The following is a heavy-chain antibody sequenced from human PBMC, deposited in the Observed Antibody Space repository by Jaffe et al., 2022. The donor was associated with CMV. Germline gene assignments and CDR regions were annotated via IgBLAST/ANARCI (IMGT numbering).Heavy chain of an antibody. CDR3: AREVRNSSGWYYFDY. V-gene: IGHV4-59*01. Sequence: QVQLQESGPGLVKPSETLSLTCTVSGGSISSYYWSWIRQPPGKGLEWIGYIYYSGSTNYNPSLKSRVTISVDTSKNQFSLKLSSVTAADTAVYYCAREVRNSSGWYYFDYWGQGTLVTVSS. D-gene: IGHD6-19*01. CDR2: IYYSGST. J-gene: IGHJ4*02. CDR1: GGSISSYY.